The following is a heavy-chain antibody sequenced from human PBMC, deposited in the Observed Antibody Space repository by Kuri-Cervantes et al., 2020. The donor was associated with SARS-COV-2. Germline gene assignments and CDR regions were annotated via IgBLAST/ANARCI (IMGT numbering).Heavy chain of an antibody. J-gene: IGHJ6*03. CDR2: IRQDGSQK. V-gene: IGHV3-7*01. Sequence: GESLKISCAASGFTFSRYWMSWVRQAPGKGLEWVANIRQDGSQKLYVDSVKSRFTISRDDANNKMYLQMNSLRAEDTAVYYCARLGYCNSSSCNRGDYYYYYMDVWGNGSTVTVSS. D-gene: IGHD2-2*03. CDR1: GFTFSRYW. CDR3: ARLGYCNSSSCNRGDYYYYYMDV.